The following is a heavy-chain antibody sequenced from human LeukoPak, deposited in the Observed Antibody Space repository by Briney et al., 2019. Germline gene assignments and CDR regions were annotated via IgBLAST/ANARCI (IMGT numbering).Heavy chain of an antibody. J-gene: IGHJ6*03. CDR1: GGSVSSSSYY. CDR3: ARHHYGSSGYYSSHFYYYMDV. D-gene: IGHD3-22*01. CDR2: IYYSGST. V-gene: IGHV4-39*01. Sequence: PSETLSLTCTVSGGSVSSSSYYWGWIRQPPGKGLEWIGTIYYSGSTYYNPSLKSRVTMSVDTSKNQFSLKLSSVTAADTAVYYCARHHYGSSGYYSSHFYYYMDVWGKGTTVTVSS.